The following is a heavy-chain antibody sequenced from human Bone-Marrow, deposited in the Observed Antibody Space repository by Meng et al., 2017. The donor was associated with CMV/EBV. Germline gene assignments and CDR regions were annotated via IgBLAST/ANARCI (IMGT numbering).Heavy chain of an antibody. Sequence: GGSLRLSCAASGFTFSSYSMNWVRQAPGKGLEWVSSISSSSSYIYYADSVKGRFTISRDNSKNTLYLQMNSLRAEDTAVYYCARDQGPNSSSWYERKLITYYFDYWGQGTLVTVYS. CDR1: GFTFSSYS. CDR3: ARDQGPNSSSWYERKLITYYFDY. V-gene: IGHV3-21*01. CDR2: ISSSSSYI. J-gene: IGHJ4*02. D-gene: IGHD6-13*01.